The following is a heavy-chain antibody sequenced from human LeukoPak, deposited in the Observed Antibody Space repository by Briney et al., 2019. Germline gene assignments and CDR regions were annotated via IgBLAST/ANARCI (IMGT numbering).Heavy chain of an antibody. Sequence: PGGSLRLSCAASGFTFSSYAMHWVRQAPGKGLEWVAVISYDGSNKYYADSVKGRFTISRDNSKNTLYLQMNSLRAEDTAVYYCAMYYYGLDYWGQGTLVTVSS. CDR2: ISYDGSNK. J-gene: IGHJ4*02. D-gene: IGHD3-10*01. CDR1: GFTFSSYA. V-gene: IGHV3-30-3*01. CDR3: AMYYYGLDY.